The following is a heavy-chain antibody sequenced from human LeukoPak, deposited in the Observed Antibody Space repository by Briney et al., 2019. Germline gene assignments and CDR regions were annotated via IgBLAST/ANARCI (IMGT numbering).Heavy chain of an antibody. V-gene: IGHV4-34*01. D-gene: IGHD6-19*01. CDR1: GGSFSGYY. Sequence: SETLSLTCAVYGGSFSGYYWSWIRQPPGEGLEWIGEINHSGSTNYNPSLKSRVTISVDTSKNQFSLKLSSVTAADTAVYYCARGPQGVAVAKIFDYWGQGTLVTVSS. CDR3: ARGPQGVAVAKIFDY. J-gene: IGHJ4*02. CDR2: INHSGST.